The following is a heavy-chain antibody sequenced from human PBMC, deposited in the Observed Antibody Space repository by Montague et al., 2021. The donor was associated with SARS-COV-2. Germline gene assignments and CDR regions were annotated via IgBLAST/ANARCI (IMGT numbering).Heavy chain of an antibody. D-gene: IGHD6-13*01. CDR2: ITWNSGTI. CDR3: AKDIATAAQYYIDY. Sequence: LSLSFAASGFTFGDYAMHWVRQAPGKGLEWVSGITWNSGTISYADSVKGRFTISRDNGKNSLYLQMNSLRIDDTALYYCAKDIATAAQYYIDYWGQGSLVTVSS. J-gene: IGHJ4*02. CDR1: GFTFGDYA. V-gene: IGHV3-9*01.